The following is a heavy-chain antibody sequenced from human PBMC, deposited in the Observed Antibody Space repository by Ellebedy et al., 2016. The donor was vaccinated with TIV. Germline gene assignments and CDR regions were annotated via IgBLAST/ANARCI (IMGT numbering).Heavy chain of an antibody. CDR1: GFTFSSYA. J-gene: IGHJ6*02. V-gene: IGHV3-30-3*01. D-gene: IGHD1-26*01. CDR3: ARDLGSYPDLYYYGMDV. CDR2: ISYDGSNK. Sequence: GESLKISCAASGFTFSSYAMHWVRQAPGKGLEWVAVISYDGSNKYYADSVKGRFTISRDNSKNTLYLQMNSLRAEDTAVYYCARDLGSYPDLYYYGMDVWGQGTTVTVSS.